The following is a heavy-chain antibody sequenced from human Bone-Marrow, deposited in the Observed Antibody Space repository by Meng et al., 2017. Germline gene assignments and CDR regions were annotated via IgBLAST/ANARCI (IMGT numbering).Heavy chain of an antibody. CDR2: INPDGSST. CDR3: ARVNWGFTLKYYYYGMDV. CDR1: GFNFREYW. V-gene: IGHV3-74*01. Sequence: GESLKISCAASGFNFREYWIHWVRQAPGKGLEWVSRINPDGSSTSHADSVRGRFTISRDNSKNTLYLQMNSLRAEDTAVYYCARVNWGFTLKYYYYGMDVWGQGTTVTVSS. J-gene: IGHJ6*02. D-gene: IGHD7-27*01.